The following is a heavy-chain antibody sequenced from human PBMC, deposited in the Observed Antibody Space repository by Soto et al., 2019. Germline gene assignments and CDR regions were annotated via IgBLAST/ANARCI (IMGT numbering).Heavy chain of an antibody. D-gene: IGHD3-16*01. CDR2: ISYDGSYK. V-gene: IGHV3-30*18. CDR3: AKGNGGFDY. Sequence: QVQLVESGGGVVQTGRSLRLSCAASGFTFSSYGMHWVRQAPGKGLEWVAVISYDGSYKYYADSVKGRFTISRDNSKNTLYLQMNSLRAEDTAVYYCAKGNGGFDYWGQGTLVTVSS. CDR1: GFTFSSYG. J-gene: IGHJ4*02.